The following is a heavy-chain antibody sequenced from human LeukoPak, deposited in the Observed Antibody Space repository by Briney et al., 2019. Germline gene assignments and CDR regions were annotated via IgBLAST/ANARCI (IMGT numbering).Heavy chain of an antibody. CDR3: ARGAPYDSSGYYFGLDY. Sequence: ASVKVSCKASGYTFTGYYMHWVRQAPGQGLEWMGWINPNSSGTNYAQKFQGRVTMTRDTSISTAYMELSRLRSDDTAVYYCARGAPYDSSGYYFGLDYWGQGTLVTVSS. D-gene: IGHD3-22*01. CDR1: GYTFTGYY. CDR2: INPNSSGT. V-gene: IGHV1-2*02. J-gene: IGHJ4*02.